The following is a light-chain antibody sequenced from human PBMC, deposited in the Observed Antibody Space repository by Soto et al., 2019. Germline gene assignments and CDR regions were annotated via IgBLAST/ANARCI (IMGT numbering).Light chain of an antibody. Sequence: EIVLTQSPGTLSLSPGERATLSCRASQSVSSSYLAWYQQKPGQAPRLLIYGASSRATGIPDRFSGSGSGTDFTLNISRLEHEDFEVYYCQQFGNSPYTFGQGTRLEIK. CDR3: QQFGNSPYT. J-gene: IGKJ2*01. V-gene: IGKV3-20*01. CDR2: GAS. CDR1: QSVSSSY.